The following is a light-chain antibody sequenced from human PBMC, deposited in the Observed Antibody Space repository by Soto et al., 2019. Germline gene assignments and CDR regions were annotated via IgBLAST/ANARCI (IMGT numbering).Light chain of an antibody. CDR3: NSYTRKSTGV. CDR1: SSDVGGYNY. CDR2: EVS. Sequence: QSVLTQPASVSGSPGQSITISCTGTSSDVGGYNYVSWYQQHPGKAPKLIIYEVSNRPSGVSNRFSGSKAGNTASLTISGLQAEDEADYYCNSYTRKSTGVFGTGTKLTV. J-gene: IGLJ1*01. V-gene: IGLV2-14*01.